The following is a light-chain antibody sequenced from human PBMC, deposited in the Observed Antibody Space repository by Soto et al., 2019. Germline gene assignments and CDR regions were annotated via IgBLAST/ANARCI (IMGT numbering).Light chain of an antibody. Sequence: DIVMTQSPDSLAVSLGERATINCKSSQSVLYSSNKKNLLAWYQQKPGQPPKLLIYWASTRESGVPDRFSGSGSGTDFPLTISSLQAEDAAVYYCQQHYSTPLTFGGGTRVAIK. CDR3: QQHYSTPLT. J-gene: IGKJ4*01. CDR2: WAS. CDR1: QSVLYSSNKKNL. V-gene: IGKV4-1*01.